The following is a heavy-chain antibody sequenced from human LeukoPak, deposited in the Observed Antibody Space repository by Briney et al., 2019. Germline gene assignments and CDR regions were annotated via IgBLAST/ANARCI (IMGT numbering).Heavy chain of an antibody. J-gene: IGHJ4*02. CDR2: IIPIFGTA. V-gene: IGHV1-69*13. CDR3: ARVGYYSYGPHLGYYFDY. Sequence: ASVKVSCKASGGTFSSYAISWVRQAPGQGPEWMGGIIPIFGTANYAQKFQGRVTITADESTSTAYMELSSLRSEDTAVYYCARVGYYSYGPHLGYYFDYWGQGTLVTVSS. CDR1: GGTFSSYA. D-gene: IGHD5-18*01.